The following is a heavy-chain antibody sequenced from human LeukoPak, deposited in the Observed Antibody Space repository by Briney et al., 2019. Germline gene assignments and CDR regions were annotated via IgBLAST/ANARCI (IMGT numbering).Heavy chain of an antibody. CDR2: ISYDGNNK. CDR3: AKQYLQYYFDY. Sequence: GGSLRLSCAASGFTFSSYGMHWVRQAPGKGLEWVAVISYDGNNKYYAGSVKGRFTISRDNSKNTLYLQMNSLRAEDTAVYYCAKQYLQYYFDYWGQGTLVTVSS. D-gene: IGHD4-11*01. CDR1: GFTFSSYG. V-gene: IGHV3-30*18. J-gene: IGHJ4*02.